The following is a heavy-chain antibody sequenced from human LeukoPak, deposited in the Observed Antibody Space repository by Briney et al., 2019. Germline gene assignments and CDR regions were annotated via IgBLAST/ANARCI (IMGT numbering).Heavy chain of an antibody. CDR1: GYTFTNYG. CDR2: ISAYHGNT. CDR3: ARAQSGYYYAYSDY. Sequence: ASVKVSCKASGYTFTNYGINWVRQAPGQGLEWMGRISAYHGNTNYAQNLQGRFTMTADTSTSTAYMELRSLRSDDSAVYYCARAQSGYYYAYSDYWGQGTLVTVSS. D-gene: IGHD5-18*01. J-gene: IGHJ4*02. V-gene: IGHV1-18*01.